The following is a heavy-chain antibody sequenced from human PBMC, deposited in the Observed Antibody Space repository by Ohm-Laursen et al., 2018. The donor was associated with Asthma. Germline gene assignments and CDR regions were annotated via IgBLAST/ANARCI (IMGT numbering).Heavy chain of an antibody. J-gene: IGHJ6*02. CDR3: ARSNPYYYYGMDV. Sequence: SLRLSCAASGFTFSNAWMSWVRQAPGKGLEWVSVIYSGGSTYYADSVKGRFTISGDNSKNTLYLQMNSLRAEDTAVYYCARSNPYYYYGMDVWGQGTTVTVSS. CDR1: GFTFSNAW. CDR2: IYSGGST. V-gene: IGHV3-53*01.